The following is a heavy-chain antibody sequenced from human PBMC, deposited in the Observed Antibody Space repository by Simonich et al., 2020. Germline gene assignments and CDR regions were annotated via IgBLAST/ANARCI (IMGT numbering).Heavy chain of an antibody. V-gene: IGHV4-38-2*01. CDR2: IYHSGDT. CDR3: ARSYNWWFDY. Sequence: QVQLQESGPGLVKPSETLSLTCAVSGYSISSGYYWGWNRQPPGKGLEWIGGIYHSGDTYYNPSLKGRVTISVDTSKNQFSLKLSSVTAADTAVYYCARSYNWWFDYWGQGTLVTVSS. D-gene: IGHD1-20*01. CDR1: GYSISSGYY. J-gene: IGHJ4*02.